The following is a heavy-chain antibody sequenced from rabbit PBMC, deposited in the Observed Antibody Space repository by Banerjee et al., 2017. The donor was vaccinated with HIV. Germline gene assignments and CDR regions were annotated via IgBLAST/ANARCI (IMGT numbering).Heavy chain of an antibody. CDR2: IYTGIGST. CDR1: GFSFSSGYY. D-gene: IGHD6-1*01. V-gene: IGHV1S45*01. J-gene: IGHJ4*01. Sequence: QEQLVESGGGLVTPEGSLTLTCTASGFSFSSGYYMCWVRQAPGKGLEWIGCIYTGIGSTYYASWVKGRFTISKTSSTTVTLQMTSLTAADTATYFCARDNFGGGDNGDADLWGPGTLVTVS. CDR3: ARDNFGGGDNGDADL.